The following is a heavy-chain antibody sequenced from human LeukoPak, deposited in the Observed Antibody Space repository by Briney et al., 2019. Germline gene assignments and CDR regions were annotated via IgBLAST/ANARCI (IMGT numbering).Heavy chain of an antibody. J-gene: IGHJ6*03. Sequence: PGGSLRLSCAASGFTFDDYGMSWVRQAPGKGLEWVSGINWNGGSTGYADSVKGRFTISRDNAKNSLYLQMNSLRAEDTALYYCARSSVLYYYYYYMDVWGKGTTVTVSS. CDR1: GFTFDDYG. CDR2: INWNGGST. CDR3: ARSSVLYYYYYYMDV. V-gene: IGHV3-20*04.